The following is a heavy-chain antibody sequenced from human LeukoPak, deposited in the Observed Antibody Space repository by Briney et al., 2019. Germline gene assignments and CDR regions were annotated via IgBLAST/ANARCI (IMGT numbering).Heavy chain of an antibody. D-gene: IGHD1-26*01. V-gene: IGHV1-24*01. CDR3: ATADKWEPLDY. Sequence: GASVKVSCKVSGASLSETSIHWVRQAPGQWLEWMGGFDPEDGESIFAQRFQGRFSMTEDTSTDTAYMELRSIRPEDTAVYYCATADKWEPLDYWGQGTLVTVSS. CDR2: FDPEDGES. CDR1: GASLSETS. J-gene: IGHJ4*02.